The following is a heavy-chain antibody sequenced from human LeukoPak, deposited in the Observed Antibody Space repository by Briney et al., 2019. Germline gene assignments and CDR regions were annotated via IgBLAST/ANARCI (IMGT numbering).Heavy chain of an antibody. J-gene: IGHJ4*02. CDR3: ARDPPLDDEAVV. CDR1: GVSISSGDYY. D-gene: IGHD4-23*01. CDR2: IYYSGSV. V-gene: IGHV4-30-4*01. Sequence: SETLSLTCTVSGVSISSGDYYWSWLRQPPGKGLEWIGYIYYSGSVYYNPSLKSRVTISVDTSKNQFSLKLSSVTAADTAVYYCARDPPLDDEAVVWGQGTLVTVSS.